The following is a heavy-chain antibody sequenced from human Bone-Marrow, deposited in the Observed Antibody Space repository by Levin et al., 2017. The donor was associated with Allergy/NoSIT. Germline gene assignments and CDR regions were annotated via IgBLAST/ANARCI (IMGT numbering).Heavy chain of an antibody. V-gene: IGHV1-2*06. Sequence: ASVKVSCKASGYTFTDYYMHWVRQAPGQGLEWMGRINPLSGGTDYAQKFQGRVTMPRDTSISTAYMELSRLRSDDTAVYYCARGSAVTTWVFDYWGQGSLATVSS. CDR1: GYTFTDYY. D-gene: IGHD4-17*01. J-gene: IGHJ4*02. CDR2: INPLSGGT. CDR3: ARGSAVTTWVFDY.